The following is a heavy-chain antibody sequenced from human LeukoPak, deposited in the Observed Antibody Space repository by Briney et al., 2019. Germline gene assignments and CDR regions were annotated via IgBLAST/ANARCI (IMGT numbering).Heavy chain of an antibody. Sequence: QPGGSLRLSCVASGFTFSSYWMHWVRQAPRKGLVWVSRINSYGSIINYADSVKGRFTISRDNAKNTLYLQMNSLRAEDMALYYCAKDRSSGWYGPFDYWGQGTPVTVSS. J-gene: IGHJ4*02. CDR3: AKDRSSGWYGPFDY. V-gene: IGHV3-74*01. CDR1: GFTFSSYW. CDR2: INSYGSII. D-gene: IGHD6-19*01.